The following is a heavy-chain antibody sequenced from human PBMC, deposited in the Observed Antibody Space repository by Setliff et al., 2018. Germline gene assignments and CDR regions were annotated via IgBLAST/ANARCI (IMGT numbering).Heavy chain of an antibody. Sequence: GGSLRLSCAASGFTFSGSAMHWVRQASGKGLEWVGRIRSKANNYATAYAASLKGRFTISRDDSKNTAFLQMNSLQTEDTAVYYCTRQTSPHPDSSGYYYDLTFYDYIDVWGKGTTVTVSS. J-gene: IGHJ6*03. D-gene: IGHD3-22*01. CDR1: GFTFSGSA. CDR3: TRQTSPHPDSSGYYYDLTFYDYIDV. V-gene: IGHV3-73*01. CDR2: IRSKANNYAT.